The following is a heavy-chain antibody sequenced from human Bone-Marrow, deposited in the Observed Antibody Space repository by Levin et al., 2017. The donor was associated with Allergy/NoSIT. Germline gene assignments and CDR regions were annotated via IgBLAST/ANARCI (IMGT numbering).Heavy chain of an antibody. J-gene: IGHJ4*02. CDR3: ARFCSGGTCSRGLDH. V-gene: IGHV1-2*02. D-gene: IGHD2-15*01. CDR2: INIYNSGT. Sequence: MAGGSLRLSCKASGYIFTGYYIHWVRQAPGQGLEWMGWINIYNSGTKYVENFQGRVTMTRDTSISTVYMELRSLRSNDTAVYYCARFCSGGTCSRGLDHWGQGSLVTVSS. CDR1: GYIFTGYY.